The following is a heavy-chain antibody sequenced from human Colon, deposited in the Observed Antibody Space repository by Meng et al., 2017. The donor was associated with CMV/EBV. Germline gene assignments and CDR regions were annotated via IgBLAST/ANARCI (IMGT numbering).Heavy chain of an antibody. CDR3: ASRYSYVGF. D-gene: IGHD5-18*01. Sequence: LSCPASRFTFSDNYMSWIRQAPGKGLEWISYISSSSATIYYADSVKGRFTISRDNAKQTLYLQMNSLRAEDTAVYYCASRYSYVGFWGHGTLVTVSS. V-gene: IGHV3-11*01. CDR2: ISSSSATI. J-gene: IGHJ4*01. CDR1: RFTFSDNY.